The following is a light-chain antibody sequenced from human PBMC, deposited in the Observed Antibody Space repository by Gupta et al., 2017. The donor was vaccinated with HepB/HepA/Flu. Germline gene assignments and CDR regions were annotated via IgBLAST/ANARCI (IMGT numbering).Light chain of an antibody. CDR2: KAS. V-gene: IGKV1-5*03. CDR3: RHENNYPWT. J-gene: IGKJ1*01. Sequence: DIQMTQSPSTLSASVGDRVTITCRTSQTINTWLAWFQQKPGKAPNLLIYKASTLESGVPSRFSGSGSGTEFTLTIGSLQPDDFATYYCRHENNYPWTFGQGTKVEI. CDR1: QTINTW.